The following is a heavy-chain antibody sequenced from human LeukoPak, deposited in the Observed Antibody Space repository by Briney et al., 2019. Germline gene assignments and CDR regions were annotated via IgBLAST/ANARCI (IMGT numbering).Heavy chain of an antibody. V-gene: IGHV3-74*01. D-gene: IGHD5-18*01. CDR2: VNTDGSTT. Sequence: GGSLRLSCAASGFTFSGYWMHWVRQAPGKGLVWVSRVNTDGSTTTYADSVKGRFTISRDNAKNTLYLQMNSLRAEDTAVYYCARHRGYSYGSNYFDYWGQEALVTVSS. CDR1: GFTFSGYW. CDR3: ARHRGYSYGSNYFDY. J-gene: IGHJ4*02.